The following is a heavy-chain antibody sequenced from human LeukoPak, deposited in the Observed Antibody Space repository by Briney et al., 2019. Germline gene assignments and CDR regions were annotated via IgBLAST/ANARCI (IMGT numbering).Heavy chain of an antibody. J-gene: IGHJ4*02. CDR1: GYTFTGYY. Sequence: SVKVSCKASGYTFTGYYMHWVRQAPGQGLEWMGGIIPIFGTANYAQKFQGRVTITADKSTSTAYMELSSLRSEDTAVYYCARSVVVTATPFDYWGQGTLVTVSS. CDR3: ARSVVVTATPFDY. V-gene: IGHV1-69*06. CDR2: IIPIFGTA. D-gene: IGHD2-21*02.